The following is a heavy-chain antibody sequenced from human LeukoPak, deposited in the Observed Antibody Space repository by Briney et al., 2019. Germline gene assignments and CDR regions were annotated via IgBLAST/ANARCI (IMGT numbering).Heavy chain of an antibody. V-gene: IGHV2-70*04. Sequence: SGPALVKPTQTLTLTCTFSGFSLSTSGMRVSWIRQPPGKALEWLARIDWDDDKFYSTSLKTRLTISQDTSKNQVVLTMTNMDPVDTATYYCARSPYCSSTSCYTYFDYWGQGTLVTVSS. CDR1: GFSLSTSGMR. CDR2: IDWDDDK. CDR3: ARSPYCSSTSCYTYFDY. D-gene: IGHD2-2*02. J-gene: IGHJ4*02.